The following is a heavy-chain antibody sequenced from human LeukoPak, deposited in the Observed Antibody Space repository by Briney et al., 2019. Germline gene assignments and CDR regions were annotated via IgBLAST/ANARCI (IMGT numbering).Heavy chain of an antibody. V-gene: IGHV1-18*01. CDR3: ARGLYYYDSSGRIGAFDI. D-gene: IGHD3-22*01. CDR2: ISAYNGNT. CDR1: GYTFTSYG. J-gene: IGHJ3*02. Sequence: ASVKVSCKASGYTFTSYGISWVRQAPGQGLEWMGWISAYNGNTNYAQKLQGRVTMTTDTSTSTAYMELRSLRSDDTAVYYCARGLYYYDSSGRIGAFDIWGQGTMVTVSS.